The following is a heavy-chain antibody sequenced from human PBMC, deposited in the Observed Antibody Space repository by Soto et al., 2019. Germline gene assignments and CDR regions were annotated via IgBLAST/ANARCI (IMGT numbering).Heavy chain of an antibody. Sequence: QVQLVQSGAEVKKPGASVKVSCKASGYTFTGYYMHWVRQAPGQGLEWMGWINPNSGGTNYAQKFQGWVTMTRDTSISTAYMELSRLRADDTAVYYCARAYDTRGDCSGGSCPPYYFDYWGQGTLVTVSS. CDR3: ARAYDTRGDCSGGSCPPYYFDY. V-gene: IGHV1-2*04. D-gene: IGHD2-15*01. CDR2: INPNSGGT. CDR1: GYTFTGYY. J-gene: IGHJ4*02.